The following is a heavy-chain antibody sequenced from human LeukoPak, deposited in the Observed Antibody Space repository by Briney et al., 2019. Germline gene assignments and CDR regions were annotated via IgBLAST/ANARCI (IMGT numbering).Heavy chain of an antibody. CDR3: AREGGPYRPLDY. J-gene: IGHJ4*02. V-gene: IGHV4-4*02. CDR2: VNLQGST. Sequence: PSDTLSLTCDVSGGSITQTNYWTWVRPPPGKGLEWIGEVNLQGSTNYNPSLMRRVAISVDTSANHVSLQLTSVTAADTAVYYCAREGGPYRPLDYSGQGTLVTVSS. CDR1: GGSITQTNY.